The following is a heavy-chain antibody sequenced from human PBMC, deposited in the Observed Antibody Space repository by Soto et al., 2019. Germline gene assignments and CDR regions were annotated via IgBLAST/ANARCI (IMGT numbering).Heavy chain of an antibody. Sequence: QEQLVESGGGVVQPGRSLRLSCEASGFTFSSYAMHWVRQAPGKGLEWVAVISHDGNVNYYSESVKGRFTMSRDNSKDTLYLQMDSLRTEDTAVYFCAKDEYWESHFYYFLDLWGKGTPVTVSS. V-gene: IGHV3-30*18. CDR2: ISHDGNVN. J-gene: IGHJ6*03. D-gene: IGHD2-8*02. CDR3: AKDEYWESHFYYFLDL. CDR1: GFTFSSYA.